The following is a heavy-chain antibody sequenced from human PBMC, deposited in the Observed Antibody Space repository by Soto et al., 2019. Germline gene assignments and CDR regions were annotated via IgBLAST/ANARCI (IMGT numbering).Heavy chain of an antibody. D-gene: IGHD2-8*01. Sequence: PGGSLSLSCAASGFTFSSYEMNWVRQAPGKGLEWVSYISSSGSTIYYADSVKGRFTISRDNAKSSLYLQMNSLRAEDTAVYYCARGGRDCTNGVCSSWFDPWGQGTLVTVSS. V-gene: IGHV3-48*03. CDR1: GFTFSSYE. J-gene: IGHJ5*02. CDR2: ISSSGSTI. CDR3: ARGGRDCTNGVCSSWFDP.